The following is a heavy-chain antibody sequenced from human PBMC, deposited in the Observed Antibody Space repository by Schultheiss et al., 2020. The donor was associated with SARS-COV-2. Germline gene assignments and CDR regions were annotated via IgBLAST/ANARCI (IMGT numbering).Heavy chain of an antibody. CDR1: GFTFSSYG. D-gene: IGHD6-19*01. V-gene: IGHV3-33*01. J-gene: IGHJ4*02. Sequence: GGSLRLSCAASGFTFSSYGMHWVRQAPGKGLEWVAVIWYDGSNKYYADSVKGRFTISRDNSKNTLYLQMNSLRAEDTAVYYCARESRIAVADYWGQGTLVTVSS. CDR3: ARESRIAVADY. CDR2: IWYDGSNK.